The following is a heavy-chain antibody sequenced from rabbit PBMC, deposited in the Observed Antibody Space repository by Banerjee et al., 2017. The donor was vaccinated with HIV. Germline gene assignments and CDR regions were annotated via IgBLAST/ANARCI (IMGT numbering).Heavy chain of an antibody. CDR1: GIDFTSYG. CDR2: IYTTSGST. V-gene: IGHV1S45*01. Sequence: QEQLVESGGGLVTLGGSLKLSCKASGIDFTSYGISWVRQAPGKGLEWITCIYTTSGSTWYASWAKGRFTISKTSSTTVTLQMTSLTAADTATYFCARRGTLSLWGQGTLVTVS. D-gene: IGHD7-1*01. J-gene: IGHJ3*01. CDR3: ARRGTLSL.